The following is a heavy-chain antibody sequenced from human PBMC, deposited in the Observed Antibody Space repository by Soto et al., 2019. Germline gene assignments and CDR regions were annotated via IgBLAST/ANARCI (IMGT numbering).Heavy chain of an antibody. Sequence: SENLSLTCVVSGASLSSYYWSWIRQPPGKGLEWIGYIYYSGSTNYNPSLKSRVTISVDTSKNQFSLKLSSVTAADTAVYYCARHKYSSSWYLTFYGMDVWGQGTTVTVSS. CDR1: GASLSSYY. CDR2: IYYSGST. D-gene: IGHD6-13*01. CDR3: ARHKYSSSWYLTFYGMDV. V-gene: IGHV4-59*08. J-gene: IGHJ6*02.